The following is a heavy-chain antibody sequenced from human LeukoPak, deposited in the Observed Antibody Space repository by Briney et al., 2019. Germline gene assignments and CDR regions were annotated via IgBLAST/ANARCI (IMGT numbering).Heavy chain of an antibody. CDR2: INPNSGGT. D-gene: IGHD3-16*01. J-gene: IGHJ4*02. CDR3: ARLGGARGSY. CDR1: GGTFSSYA. Sequence: ASVKVSCKASGGTFSSYAISWVRQAPGQGLEWMGLINPNSGGTNYTQKFQGRVTMTRDTSISTAYMELSRLRSDDTAVYYCARLGGARGSYWGQGTLVTVSS. V-gene: IGHV1-2*02.